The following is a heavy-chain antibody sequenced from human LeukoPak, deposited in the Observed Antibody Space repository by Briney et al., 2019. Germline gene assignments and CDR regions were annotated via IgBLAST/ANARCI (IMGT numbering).Heavy chain of an antibody. CDR1: GFTVSSNY. CDR2: IYSGGST. D-gene: IGHD5-18*01. J-gene: IGHJ4*02. CDR3: ANQAAMVVFDY. V-gene: IGHV3-53*04. Sequence: PGGSLRLSCAASGFTVSSNYMSWVRQAPGKGLEWVSVIYSGGSTYYADSVKGRFTISRHNSKNTLYLQTNSLRAEDTAVYYCANQAAMVVFDYWGQGTLVTVSS.